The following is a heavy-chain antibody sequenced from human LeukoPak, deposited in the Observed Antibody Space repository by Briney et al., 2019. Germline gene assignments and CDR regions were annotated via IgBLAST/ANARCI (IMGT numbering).Heavy chain of an antibody. J-gene: IGHJ4*02. CDR1: GYTFTGYN. Sequence: ASVKVSCKASGYTFTGYNMHWVRQAPGQGLEGMGWINPNSGGTNYAQKSQSRGTMTRDTSISTAYMELSRLRSDDTAVYYCARDRVLLWFGEYDWGQGTLVTVSS. CDR2: INPNSGGT. V-gene: IGHV1-2*02. CDR3: ARDRVLLWFGEYD. D-gene: IGHD3-10*01.